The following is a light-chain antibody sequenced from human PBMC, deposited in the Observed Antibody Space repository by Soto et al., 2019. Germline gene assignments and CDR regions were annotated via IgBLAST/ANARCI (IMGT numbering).Light chain of an antibody. J-gene: IGKJ2*01. V-gene: IGKV1-5*01. Sequence: DIQVTQSPSSLSASVGDKVTITCRATQSISIWLAWYQHKPGKAPKLLIYYASTFESGVPSRFSGSGSGTEFTLTISSLQPDDFATYYCQQYGGTYTFGQGTKLEI. CDR1: QSISIW. CDR2: YAS. CDR3: QQYGGTYT.